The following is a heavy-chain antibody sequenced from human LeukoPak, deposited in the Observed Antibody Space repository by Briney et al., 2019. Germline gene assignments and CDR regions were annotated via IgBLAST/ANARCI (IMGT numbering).Heavy chain of an antibody. CDR3: AKVGSSSGYYYYYMDV. J-gene: IGHJ6*03. D-gene: IGHD6-6*01. V-gene: IGHV3-30*04. Sequence: PGGSLRLSCAASGFTFSSYAMHWVRQAPGKGLEWVAVISYDGSIKYYADSVKGRFTISRDNSKNTLYLQMNSLRTEDTAVYYCAKVGSSSGYYYYYMDVWGKGTTVAVSS. CDR1: GFTFSSYA. CDR2: ISYDGSIK.